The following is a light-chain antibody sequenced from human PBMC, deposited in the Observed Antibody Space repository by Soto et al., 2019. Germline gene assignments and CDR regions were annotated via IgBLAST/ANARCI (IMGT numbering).Light chain of an antibody. Sequence: EFVLTQSPVTLSLSPGERATLSCRASRGIASSCLGWYQQKPGQAPRLLIYAASTRATGIPDRFSGRGSATDFTLTISRLEPEDSAVYYCHRYDSSPPYTFGQGTKLEIK. CDR3: HRYDSSPPYT. J-gene: IGKJ2*01. V-gene: IGKV3-20*01. CDR1: RGIASSC. CDR2: AAS.